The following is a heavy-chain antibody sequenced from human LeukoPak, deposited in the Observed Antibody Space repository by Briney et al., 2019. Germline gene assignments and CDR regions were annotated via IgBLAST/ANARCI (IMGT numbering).Heavy chain of an antibody. CDR2: IGTAGDT. D-gene: IGHD3-10*01. V-gene: IGHV3-13*01. CDR3: TRAARSGYSYGWSFDF. J-gene: IGHJ4*02. CDR1: GFTLSNYD. Sequence: GGSLRLSCATSGFTLSNYDMHWVRQVTGKGLEWVSGIGTAGDTYYPGSVKGRFTISRENAKNFLYLQMNSLRAGDTAVYYCTRAARSGYSYGWSFDFWGQGTLVTVSS.